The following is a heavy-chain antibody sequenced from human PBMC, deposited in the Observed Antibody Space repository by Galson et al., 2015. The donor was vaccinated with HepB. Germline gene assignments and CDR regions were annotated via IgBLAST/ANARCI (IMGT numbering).Heavy chain of an antibody. CDR2: TWHDGSKS. D-gene: IGHD6-25*01. CDR1: GFTFSLYG. CDR3: AREAHIAAPASFDY. J-gene: IGHJ4*02. Sequence: SLRLSCAASGFTFSLYGMHWVRQVPGKGLEWVALTWHDGSKSFYATSVKGRFTIARDNSQNTLYLHMSNLRAEDTAIYYCAREAHIAAPASFDYWGQGTLVTVSS. V-gene: IGHV3-33*08.